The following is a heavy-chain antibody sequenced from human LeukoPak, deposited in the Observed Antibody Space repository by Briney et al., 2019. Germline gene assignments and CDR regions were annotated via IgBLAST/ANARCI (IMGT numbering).Heavy chain of an antibody. V-gene: IGHV4-59*08. CDR1: GDSISSYY. CDR3: ARHPVDTG. J-gene: IGHJ4*02. Sequence: SETLSLTCTVSGDSISSYYWSWIRQPPGKGLEWIGYTYYSGNTKYNPSLKSRVTILVDTSKNQFSLRLSSVTAADTAVYYCARHPVDTGWGQGTLVTVSS. CDR2: TYYSGNT. D-gene: IGHD5-18*01.